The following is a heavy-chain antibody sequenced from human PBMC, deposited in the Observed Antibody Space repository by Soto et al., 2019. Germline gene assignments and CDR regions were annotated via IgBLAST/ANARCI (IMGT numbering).Heavy chain of an antibody. D-gene: IGHD2-2*01. CDR3: ARDRAFCSGTNCRRGSIYYYYMDV. Sequence: EVHLVESGGGLVQPGGSLRLYCAAYGFTFSGHWMSWVRQAPGKGLEWVAHIKQDGSETFYVGSVKGRFTISRDNAKNSLDLQMNSLRAEDTALYYCARDRAFCSGTNCRRGSIYYYYMDVWGNGTTVTVSS. J-gene: IGHJ6*03. CDR1: GFTFSGHW. CDR2: IKQDGSET. V-gene: IGHV3-7*01.